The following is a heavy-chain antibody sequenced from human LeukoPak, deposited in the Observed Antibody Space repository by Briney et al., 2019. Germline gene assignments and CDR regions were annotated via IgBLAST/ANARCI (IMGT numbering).Heavy chain of an antibody. CDR3: AREELMLYAIGGNWFDP. V-gene: IGHV3-11*04. D-gene: IGHD2-8*01. Sequence: GGSLRLSCAASGFTFSDYYMSWIRQAPGKGLEWVSYISSSGSTIYYADSVRGRFTISRDNAKNSLYLQMNSLRAEDTAVYYCAREELMLYAIGGNWFDPWGQGTLVTVSS. J-gene: IGHJ5*02. CDR2: ISSSGSTI. CDR1: GFTFSDYY.